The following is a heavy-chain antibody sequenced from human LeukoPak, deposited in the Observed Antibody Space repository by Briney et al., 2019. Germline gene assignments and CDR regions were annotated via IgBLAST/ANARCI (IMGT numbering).Heavy chain of an antibody. D-gene: IGHD3-3*01. V-gene: IGHV4-59*08. CDR1: GGSISSYY. J-gene: IGHJ4*02. Sequence: SETLSLTCTVSGGSISSYYWSWIRQPPGKGLEWIGYIYYSGSTNYNPSLKGRVTISVDTSKNQFSLKLSSVTAADTAVYYCARVLSGYIDYWGQGTLVTVSS. CDR2: IYYSGST. CDR3: ARVLSGYIDY.